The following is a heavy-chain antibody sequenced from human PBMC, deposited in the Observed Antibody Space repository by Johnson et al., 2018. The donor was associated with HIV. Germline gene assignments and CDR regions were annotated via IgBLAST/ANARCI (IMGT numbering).Heavy chain of an antibody. CDR2: ISTSGSNI. CDR3: ARFMGSTWSDASDI. V-gene: IGHV3-11*04. D-gene: IGHD1-26*01. J-gene: IGHJ3*02. CDR1: GFTFSDDY. Sequence: VQLVESGGGLVKPGGSLRLSCAASGFTFSDDYMSWIRQAPGKGLEWVSYISTSGSNIYYADSVRGRFTISRDNAKNSLYLQMNFLRPEDTAVYYCARFMGSTWSDASDIWGQGTMVIVSS.